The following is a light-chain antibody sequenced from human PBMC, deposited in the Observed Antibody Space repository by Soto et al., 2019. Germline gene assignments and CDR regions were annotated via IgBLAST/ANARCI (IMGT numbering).Light chain of an antibody. J-gene: IGLJ1*01. CDR2: EVS. CDR1: SSDVGGYNY. CDR3: SSYTSTNTPYV. Sequence: THPASVSSSPGQSITISCTGTSSDVGGYNYVSWFQQRPGKAPKLMIYEVSNRPSGVSNRFSGSKSDNTASLTISGLQAEDEADYYCSSYTSTNTPYVFGTGTKVTVL. V-gene: IGLV2-14*01.